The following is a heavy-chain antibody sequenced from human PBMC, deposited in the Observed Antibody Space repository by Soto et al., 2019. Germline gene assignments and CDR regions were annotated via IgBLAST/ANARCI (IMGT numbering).Heavy chain of an antibody. CDR2: IYLSRTI. CDR3: ATGDY. CDR1: GDSINSGDYN. Sequence: QVQLQESGPGLVKPSQTLSLTCTVSGDSINSGDYNWNWIRQHPGKGLEWIGYIYLSRTIHYNPSLQSRVSISVDTSKNQFSLELRSVTAADTAVYYCATGDYWGQGNLVTVSS. J-gene: IGHJ4*02. V-gene: IGHV4-31*03.